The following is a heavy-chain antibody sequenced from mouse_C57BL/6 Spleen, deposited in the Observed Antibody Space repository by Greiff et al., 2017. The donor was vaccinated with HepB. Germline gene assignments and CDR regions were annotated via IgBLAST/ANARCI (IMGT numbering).Heavy chain of an antibody. CDR2: IDPEDGDT. V-gene: IGHV14-1*01. D-gene: IGHD1-1*01. Sequence: VQLQQSGAELVRPGASVKLSCTASGFNIKDYYMHWVKQRPEQGLEWIGRIDPEDGDTEYAPKFQGKATMTADTSSNTAYLQLSSLTSEDTAVYYCTTLITTVVATRFAYWGQGTLVTVSA. J-gene: IGHJ3*01. CDR3: TTLITTVVATRFAY. CDR1: GFNIKDYY.